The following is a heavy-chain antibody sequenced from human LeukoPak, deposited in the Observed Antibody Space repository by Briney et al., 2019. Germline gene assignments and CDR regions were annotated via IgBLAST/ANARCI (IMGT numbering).Heavy chain of an antibody. V-gene: IGHV1-24*01. D-gene: IGHD5-12*01. CDR1: GYTLTELS. CDR3: ATAIPTPGYSGGY. Sequence: ASVEVSCKVSGYTLTELSMHWVRQAPGKGLEWMGGFDPEDGETIYAQKFQGRVTMTEDTSTDTAYMELSSLRSEDTAVYYRATAIPTPGYSGGYWGQGTLVTVSS. CDR2: FDPEDGET. J-gene: IGHJ4*02.